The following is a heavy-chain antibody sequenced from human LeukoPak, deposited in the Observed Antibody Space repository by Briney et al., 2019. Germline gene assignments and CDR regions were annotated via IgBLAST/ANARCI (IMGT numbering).Heavy chain of an antibody. Sequence: GGSLRLSCAASGFTFSSYEMNWVRQAPGKGLEGVSYISSSGSTIYYADSVKGRFTISRDYAKNSLYLQMNSLRAEAQAVYYCSELGITMIGGVWGKGPTVNISS. CDR1: GFTFSSYE. CDR2: ISSSGSTI. D-gene: IGHD3-10*02. V-gene: IGHV3-48*03. CDR3: SELGITMIGGV. J-gene: IGHJ6*04.